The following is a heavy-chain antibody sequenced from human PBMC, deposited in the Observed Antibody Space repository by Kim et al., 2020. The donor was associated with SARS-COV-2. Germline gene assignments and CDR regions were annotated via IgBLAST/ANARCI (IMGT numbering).Heavy chain of an antibody. V-gene: IGHV3-9*01. D-gene: IGHD3-22*01. CDR2: ISWNSGSI. J-gene: IGHJ3*02. CDR3: AKDIDYYDSSGSINWIFGAFDI. CDR1: GFTFGDYA. Sequence: GGSLRLSCAASGFTFGDYAMHWVRQAPGKGLEWVSGISWNSGSIGYADSVKGRFTISRDNAKNSLYLQMNSLRAEDTALYYCAKDIDYYDSSGSINWIFGAFDIWGQGTMVTVSS.